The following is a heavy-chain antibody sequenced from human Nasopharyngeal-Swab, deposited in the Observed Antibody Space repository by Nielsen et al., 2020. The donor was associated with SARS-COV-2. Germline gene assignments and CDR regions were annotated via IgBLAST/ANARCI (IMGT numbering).Heavy chain of an antibody. D-gene: IGHD3-3*01. V-gene: IGHV3-11*04. CDR3: AREGRFLDYYYYYGMDV. J-gene: IGHJ6*02. Sequence: RQAPGKGLEWVSYISSSGSTIYYADSVKGRFTISRDNAKNSLYLQMNSLRAEDTALYYCAREGRFLDYYYYYGMDVWGQGTTVTVSS. CDR2: ISSSGSTI.